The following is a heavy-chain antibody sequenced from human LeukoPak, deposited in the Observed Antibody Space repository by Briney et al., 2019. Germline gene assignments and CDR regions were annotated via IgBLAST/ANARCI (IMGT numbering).Heavy chain of an antibody. Sequence: GGSLRLSCAASGFTVSSNYMSWVRQAPGKGLEWVSVICSGGSTYYADSVKGRFTISRDNSKNTLYLQMNSLRAEDTAVYYCARDPAPYYMDVWGKGTTVTVSS. V-gene: IGHV3-53*01. CDR1: GFTVSSNY. J-gene: IGHJ6*03. CDR3: ARDPAPYYMDV. CDR2: ICSGGST.